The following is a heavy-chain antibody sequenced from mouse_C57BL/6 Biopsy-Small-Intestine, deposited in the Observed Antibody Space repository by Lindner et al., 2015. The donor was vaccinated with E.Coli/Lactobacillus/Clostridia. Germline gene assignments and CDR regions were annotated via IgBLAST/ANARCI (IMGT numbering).Heavy chain of an antibody. J-gene: IGHJ4*01. CDR1: GFTFSDYG. V-gene: IGHV5-17*01. Sequence: VQLQESGGGLVKPGGSLKLSCAASGFTFSDYGMHWVRQAPEKGLGWVAYISSGSSTIYYADTVKGRFTISRDNAKNTLFLQMTSLRSEDTAMYYCASNGYYYAMDYWGQGTSVTVSS. D-gene: IGHD2-2*01. CDR3: ASNGYYYAMDY. CDR2: ISSGSSTI.